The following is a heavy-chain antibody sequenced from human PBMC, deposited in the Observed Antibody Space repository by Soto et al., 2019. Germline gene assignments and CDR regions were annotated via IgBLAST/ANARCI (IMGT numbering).Heavy chain of an antibody. V-gene: IGHV3-7*03. CDR2: IKQDGREK. Sequence: DVQLVESGGDLVQPGGSLRLSCAASGFSFSSYWMTWVRQAPGKGLEWVANIKQDGREKYYVASVKGRFTISRDNGKNLLFLQMDSLTPDDTAVYYCAEDGVRNGAYNGWLDPWGQGTLVTVSS. J-gene: IGHJ5*02. CDR3: AEDGVRNGAYNGWLDP. CDR1: GFSFSSYW. D-gene: IGHD3-16*01.